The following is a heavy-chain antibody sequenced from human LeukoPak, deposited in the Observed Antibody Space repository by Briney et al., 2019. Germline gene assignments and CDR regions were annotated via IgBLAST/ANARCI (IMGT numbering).Heavy chain of an antibody. CDR2: VFYSGSK. J-gene: IGHJ4*02. CDR3: ARENDYGDYVDY. V-gene: IGHV4-39*02. CDR1: GGSISNRAYY. Sequence: SETLSLTCNVSGGSISNRAYYWAWIRQPPGKGLEWIGSVFYSGSKYSNPSLESRLTISVDTSKNHFSLRLTSVTAADTAMYYCARENDYGDYVDYWGQGTLVTVSS. D-gene: IGHD4-17*01.